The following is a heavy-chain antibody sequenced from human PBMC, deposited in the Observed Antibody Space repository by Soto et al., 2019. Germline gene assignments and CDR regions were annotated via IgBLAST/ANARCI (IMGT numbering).Heavy chain of an antibody. J-gene: IGHJ6*03. CDR1: GYTFTSYG. D-gene: IGHD2-2*01. CDR3: ARVPAASYYYYYMDV. V-gene: IGHV1-8*01. CDR2: MNPNSGNT. Sequence: ASVKVSCKASGYTFTSYGINWVRQATGQGLEWMGWMNPNSGNTGYAQKFQGRVTTTRNTSISTAYMELSSLRSEDTAVYYCARVPAASYYYYYMDVWGKGTTVPSP.